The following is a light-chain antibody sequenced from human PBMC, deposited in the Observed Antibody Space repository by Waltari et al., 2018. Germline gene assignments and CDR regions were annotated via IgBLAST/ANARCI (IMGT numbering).Light chain of an antibody. V-gene: IGLV2-23*01. CDR2: EGS. J-gene: IGLJ3*02. CDR3: CSYAGSSTWV. Sequence: QSALTQPASVSGSPGQSITTSCTGTTSDFGRYNLVSWYQQHPGKAPKPMIYEGSKRPSGVSNRFSGSRSGNTAALTISGLQAEDEADYYCCSYAGSSTWVFGGGTKLTVL. CDR1: TSDFGRYNL.